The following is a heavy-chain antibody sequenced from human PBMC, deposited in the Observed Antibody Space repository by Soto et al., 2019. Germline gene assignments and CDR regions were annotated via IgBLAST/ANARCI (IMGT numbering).Heavy chain of an antibody. CDR1: GGSISSSNW. CDR3: ARCAYGSFTCGLDV. D-gene: IGHD3-10*01. CDR2: SHHSGVT. Sequence: QVQLQESGPGLVKPSGTLSLTCAVSGGSISSSNWWTWVRQSPGKGLEWIGESHHSGVTNYNPSLKGRVTISLDMPKNQFSLRLTSVTAADTALYYCARCAYGSFTCGLDVWGQGTTVAVSS. J-gene: IGHJ6*02. V-gene: IGHV4-4*02.